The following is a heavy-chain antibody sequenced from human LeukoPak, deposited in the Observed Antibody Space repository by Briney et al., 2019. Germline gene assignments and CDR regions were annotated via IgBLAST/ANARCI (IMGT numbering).Heavy chain of an antibody. CDR1: GFTFSSYSMN. CDR3: ARRSRPIAWNYVLAWFDP. V-gene: IGHV4-39*01. Sequence: PGGSLRLSCAASGFTFSSYSMNWVRQAPGKGLEWIGSIYYSGSTYYNPSLKSRVTISVDTSKNQFSLKLSSVTAADTAVYYCARRSRPIAWNYVLAWFDPWGQGTLVTVSS. CDR2: IYYSGST. D-gene: IGHD1-7*01. J-gene: IGHJ5*02.